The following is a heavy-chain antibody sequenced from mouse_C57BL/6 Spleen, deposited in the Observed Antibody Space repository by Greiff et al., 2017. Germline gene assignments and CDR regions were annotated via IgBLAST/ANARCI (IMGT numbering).Heavy chain of an antibody. CDR2: IYPGDGDT. CDR1: GYAFSSYW. J-gene: IGHJ2*01. CDR3: ARQDYDQDYFDY. D-gene: IGHD2-4*01. Sequence: QVQLQQSGAELVKPGASVKISCKASGYAFSSYWMNWVKQRPGKGLEWIGQIYPGDGDTNYNGKFKGKATLTADKSSSTAYMQLSSLTSEDSAVYFCARQDYDQDYFDYWGQGTTLTVSS. V-gene: IGHV1-80*01.